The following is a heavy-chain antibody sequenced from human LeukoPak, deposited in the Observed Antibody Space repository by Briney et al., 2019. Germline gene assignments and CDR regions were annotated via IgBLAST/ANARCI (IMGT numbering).Heavy chain of an antibody. CDR2: IYTSGST. V-gene: IGHV4-4*07. CDR1: GGSISSYY. J-gene: IGHJ4*02. D-gene: IGHD3-16*02. CDR3: ARGYPDYDYVWGSYRYYFDY. Sequence: SETLSLTCTVSGGSISSYYWSWIRQPAGKGLEWIGCIYTSGSTNYNPSLKSRVTMSVDTSKNQFSLKLSSVTAADTAVYYCARGYPDYDYVWGSYRYYFDYWGQGTLVTVSS.